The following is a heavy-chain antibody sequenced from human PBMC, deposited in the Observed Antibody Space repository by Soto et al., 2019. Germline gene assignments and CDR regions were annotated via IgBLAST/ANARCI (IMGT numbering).Heavy chain of an antibody. CDR3: ARDPGPVYLYY. Sequence: PGGSLRLSCAASGFTFSSYGMHWVRQAPGKGLEWVAVIWYDGSNKYYADSVKGRFTISRDNSKNTLYLQMNSLRAEDTAVYYCARDPGPVYLYYWGQGTLVTVSS. V-gene: IGHV3-33*01. J-gene: IGHJ4*02. CDR2: IWYDGSNK. CDR1: GFTFSSYG.